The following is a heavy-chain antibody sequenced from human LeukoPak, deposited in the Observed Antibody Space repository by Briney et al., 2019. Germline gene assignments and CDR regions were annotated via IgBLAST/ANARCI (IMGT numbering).Heavy chain of an antibody. CDR3: VRDAPQSQFDY. J-gene: IGHJ4*02. CDR2: VNTDGTTT. CDR1: GFTLCHHY. V-gene: IGHV3-74*03. D-gene: IGHD4-11*01. Sequence: PGGSLRLSCAASGFTLCHHYMHSVRQSPGQGLVWVSYVNTDGTTTTYADSVKGRFASSRDNAKNMVYLQMSSLRAEDTAVYYCVRDAPQSQFDYWGRGALVTVSS.